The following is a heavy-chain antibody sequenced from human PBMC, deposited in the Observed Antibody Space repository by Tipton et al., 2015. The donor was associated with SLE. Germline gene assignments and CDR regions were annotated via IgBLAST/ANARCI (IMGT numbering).Heavy chain of an antibody. Sequence: SLRLSCAASGFTFSDYYMSWIRQAPGKGLEWVSYLSSEGTTKYYSDSVKGRFTISRDNAENSLFLQMNSLRAEDTAVYYCARSYDFWSAYSIWSQGTMVTVSS. CDR2: LSSEGTTK. CDR3: ARSYDFWSAYSI. V-gene: IGHV3-11*01. D-gene: IGHD3-3*01. J-gene: IGHJ3*02. CDR1: GFTFSDYY.